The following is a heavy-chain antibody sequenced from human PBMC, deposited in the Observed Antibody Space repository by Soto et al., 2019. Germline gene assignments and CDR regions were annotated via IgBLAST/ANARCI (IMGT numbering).Heavy chain of an antibody. V-gene: IGHV3-23*01. CDR1: GFIFSSYA. Sequence: EVQLLESGGGLVQPGGSLRLSCAASGFIFSSYAMSWVRQAPGKGLEWVSGISGSDGSTYYADSVKGRFTISRDNSKNTLYLQMNSQRAEDTAVYYCAKDSSYPAAEPDYWGQGTLVTVSS. D-gene: IGHD2-2*01. J-gene: IGHJ4*02. CDR3: AKDSSYPAAEPDY. CDR2: ISGSDGST.